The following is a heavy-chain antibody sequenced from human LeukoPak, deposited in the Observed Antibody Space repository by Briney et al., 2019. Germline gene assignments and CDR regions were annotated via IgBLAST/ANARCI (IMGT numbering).Heavy chain of an antibody. CDR2: IHHTGNT. J-gene: IGHJ4*02. Sequence: SETLSLTCTVSGSSITTYTHWGWIRQSPGKGLEWIASIHHTGNTYYNPSLKSRVTISVDTSKNQFSLKLSSVTAADTAVYYCARGYCSGGSCYLDYWGQGTLVTVSS. D-gene: IGHD2-15*01. V-gene: IGHV4-38-2*02. CDR1: GSSITTYTH. CDR3: ARGYCSGGSCYLDY.